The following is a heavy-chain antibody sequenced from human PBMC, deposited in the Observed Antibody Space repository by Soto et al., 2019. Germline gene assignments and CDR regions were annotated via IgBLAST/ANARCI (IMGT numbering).Heavy chain of an antibody. Sequence: EVQLVESGGGLVQPGGSLTLSCAASEFAFSSYWMTWVRQAPGKGLEWVANIRKDGSQRSYLDSVRGRFTISRDNSKNSLYLQMNSLRAEDTAVYFCARDVSPGSSGLYFEAFDIWGQGTMVTVSS. CDR2: IRKDGSQR. J-gene: IGHJ3*02. CDR3: ARDVSPGSSGLYFEAFDI. D-gene: IGHD6-25*01. V-gene: IGHV3-7*05. CDR1: EFAFSSYW.